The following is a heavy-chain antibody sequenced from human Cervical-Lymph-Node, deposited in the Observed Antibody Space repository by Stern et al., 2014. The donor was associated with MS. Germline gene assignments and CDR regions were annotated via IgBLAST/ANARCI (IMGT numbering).Heavy chain of an antibody. CDR2: MFTGGAA. V-gene: IGHV3-66*02. CDR1: GFNVEGFY. Sequence: EVQLVESGGGLVQPGGSLRLSCAASGFNVEGFYMTWVRQAPGKGLKWVSLMFTGGAAYYADSGKGRFTISRDDSKKTVHLQMNSLRVDDTAVYYCARGNYGDFLLDYWGQGTLVTVSS. D-gene: IGHD4-17*01. J-gene: IGHJ4*02. CDR3: ARGNYGDFLLDY.